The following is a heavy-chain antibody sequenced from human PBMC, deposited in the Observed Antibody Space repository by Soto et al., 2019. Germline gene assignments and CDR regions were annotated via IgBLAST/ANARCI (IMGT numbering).Heavy chain of an antibody. CDR2: ISYDGSNK. J-gene: IGHJ4*02. D-gene: IGHD1-1*01. Sequence: GGSLRLSCAASGFTFSSYGMHWVRQAPGKGLEWVVVISYDGSNKYYADSVKGRFTISRDNAKNSLYLQMNSLRAEDTAVYYCAREGIEYTFDYWGQGTLVTVSS. CDR3: AREGIEYTFDY. CDR1: GFTFSSYG. V-gene: IGHV3-30*03.